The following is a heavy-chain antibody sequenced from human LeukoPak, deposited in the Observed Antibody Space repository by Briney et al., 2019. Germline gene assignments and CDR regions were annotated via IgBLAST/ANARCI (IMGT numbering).Heavy chain of an antibody. V-gene: IGHV3-49*04. D-gene: IGHD5-18*01. Sequence: QTGGSLRLSCTTSGFTFGDYSMSWVRQAPGKGLEWVGFIRTKTYGGTTEYAASVKDRFTISRDDSKSIAYLQMNSLKTEDTAVYYCTRRGYGYGYLDYWGQGTLVTVSS. CDR2: IRTKTYGGTT. CDR1: GFTFGDYS. CDR3: TRRGYGYGYLDY. J-gene: IGHJ4*02.